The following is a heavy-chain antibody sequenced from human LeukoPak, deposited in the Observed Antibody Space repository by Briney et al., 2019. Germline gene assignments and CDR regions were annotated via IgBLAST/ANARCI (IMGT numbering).Heavy chain of an antibody. Sequence: GRSLRLSCAASGFTFNSYAMHWVRQAPGKGLEWVAVISYDGSNKYYADSVKGRFTISRDNSKNTLYLQMNSLRAEDTAVYYCVYSSGYSMSDYWGQGTLVTVSS. D-gene: IGHD3-22*01. J-gene: IGHJ4*02. CDR3: VYSSGYSMSDY. CDR2: ISYDGSNK. CDR1: GFTFNSYA. V-gene: IGHV3-30-3*01.